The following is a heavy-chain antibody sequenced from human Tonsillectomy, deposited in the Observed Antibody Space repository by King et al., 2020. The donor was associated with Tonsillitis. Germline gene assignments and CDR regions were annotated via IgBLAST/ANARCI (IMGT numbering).Heavy chain of an antibody. CDR2: IYYSGST. CDR3: AREGVTRSFDY. Sequence: QLQESGPGLVKTSQTLSLTCTVSGGSVSSGSYYWSWIRQPPGKGLEWIGYIYYSGSTNYNPSLKSRVTISVDTSKNQFSLKLSSVTAADTAVYYCAREGVTRSFDYWGQGTLVTVSS. V-gene: IGHV4-61*01. J-gene: IGHJ4*02. CDR1: GGSVSSGSYY. D-gene: IGHD4-23*01.